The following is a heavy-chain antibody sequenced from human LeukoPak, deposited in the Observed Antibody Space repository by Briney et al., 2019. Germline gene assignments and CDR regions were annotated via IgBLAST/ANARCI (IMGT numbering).Heavy chain of an antibody. CDR1: GFTVSSNY. D-gene: IGHD3-16*01. V-gene: IGHV3-66*01. CDR3: AREGDRGYAFDI. J-gene: IGHJ3*02. CDR2: IYSGGST. Sequence: GGSLRLSCAAYGFTVSSNYMSLVRQAPGKGLEWVSVIYSGGSTYYADSVKGRFTISRDNSKNTLYLQMNSLRAEDTAVYYCAREGDRGYAFDIWGQGTMVTVSS.